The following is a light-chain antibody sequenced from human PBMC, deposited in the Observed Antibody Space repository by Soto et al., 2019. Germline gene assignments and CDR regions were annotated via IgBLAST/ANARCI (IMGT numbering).Light chain of an antibody. CDR1: SSDVGGYNY. CDR3: CSYAGSYLPSV. V-gene: IGLV2-11*01. J-gene: IGLJ1*01. Sequence: QSALTQPRSVSGSPGQSVTISCTGTSSDVGGYNYVSWYQQHPGKAPKLLIYDVSKRPSGVPDRFSGYKSGNTASLTISGLQAEDEADYYCCSYAGSYLPSVFGTGTKLTVL. CDR2: DVS.